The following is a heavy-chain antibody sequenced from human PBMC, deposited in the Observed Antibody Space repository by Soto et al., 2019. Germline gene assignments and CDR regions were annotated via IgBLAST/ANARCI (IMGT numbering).Heavy chain of an antibody. Sequence: SETLSLTCTVSGASISSGGYYWSWIRQHPGKGLEWIGYIYHRGSTYYNPSLNSRATISVDTSKNQFSLKLSSVTAADTAVYYCARDPRGYSDWFDPWGHVTLVTV. J-gene: IGHJ5*02. CDR3: ARDPRGYSDWFDP. D-gene: IGHD3-22*01. CDR2: IYHRGST. V-gene: IGHV4-31*03. CDR1: GASISSGGYY.